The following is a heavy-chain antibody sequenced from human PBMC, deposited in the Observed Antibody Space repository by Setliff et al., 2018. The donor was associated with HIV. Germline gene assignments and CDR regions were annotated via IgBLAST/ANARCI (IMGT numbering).Heavy chain of an antibody. V-gene: IGHV1-18*01. J-gene: IGHJ5*02. CDR1: GYTFTDYT. D-gene: IGHD2-2*01. Sequence: ASVKVSCKASGYTFTDYTITWVRRAPGQGLEWMGWISANGGITDYAQKFRGRVTMTTDASTTTAYMELTDLRSDDTAFYYCARVPAVTRGDWFDPWGQGTLVTVSS. CDR2: ISANGGIT. CDR3: ARVPAVTRGDWFDP.